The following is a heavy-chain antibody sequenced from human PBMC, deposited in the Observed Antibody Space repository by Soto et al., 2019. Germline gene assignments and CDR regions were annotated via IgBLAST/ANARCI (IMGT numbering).Heavy chain of an antibody. J-gene: IGHJ6*02. D-gene: IGHD4-17*01. CDR3: ARDTVKHYGMDV. V-gene: IGHV3-33*01. CDR1: GFTFSSYG. CDR2: IWYDGSNK. Sequence: VQLVESGGGVVQPGRSLRLSCAASGFTFSSYGMHWVRQAPGKGLEWVAVIWYDGSNKYYADSVKGRFTISRDNSKSTLYLQMNSLRAEDTAVYYCARDTVKHYGMDVWGQGTTVTVSS.